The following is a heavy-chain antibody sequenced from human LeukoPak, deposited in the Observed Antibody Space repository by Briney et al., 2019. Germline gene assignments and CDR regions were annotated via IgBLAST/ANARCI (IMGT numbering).Heavy chain of an antibody. CDR3: AKDRWELPN. V-gene: IGHV3-23*01. J-gene: IGHJ4*02. D-gene: IGHD1-26*01. Sequence: GGSLRLSCTVSGFTLSSYEMSWIRQAPGKGLEWVSSIDYSGGSSYYADSVKGRFTISRDDSKNTLYLQLNSLRAEDTAVYYCAKDRWELPNWGQGTLVTVSS. CDR1: GFTLSSYE. CDR2: IDYSGGSS.